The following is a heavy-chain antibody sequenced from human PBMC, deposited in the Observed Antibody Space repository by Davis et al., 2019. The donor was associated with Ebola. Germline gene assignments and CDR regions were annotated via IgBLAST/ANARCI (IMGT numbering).Heavy chain of an antibody. CDR1: GSTFSSYA. Sequence: GGSLRLSCAASGSTFSSYAMSWVRQAPGKGLEWVSSITGSGGSTYYADSVKGRFTISRDNSKNTLYLQMGRLRSDDTAMYYCVRDFFEFSSSSFSDSWGQGTLVTVSS. D-gene: IGHD6-6*01. CDR3: VRDFFEFSSSSFSDS. CDR2: ITGSGGST. V-gene: IGHV3-23*01. J-gene: IGHJ4*02.